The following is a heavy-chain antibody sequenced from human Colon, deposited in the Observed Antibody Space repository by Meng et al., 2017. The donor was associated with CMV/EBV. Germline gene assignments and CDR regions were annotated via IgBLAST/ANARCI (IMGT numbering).Heavy chain of an antibody. J-gene: IGHJ4*02. V-gene: IGHV1-69*08. CDR3: ATDGMPLYS. CDR1: AGSFIYSP. Sequence: VKGPCKASAGSFIYSPSWVRQAPGQGLEWSGRIIPILDQANYAKKFPSRVTIIADKSTTTAYMELYSLSSEDTAIYYCATDGMPLYSWGQGTLVTVSS. D-gene: IGHD2-8*01. CDR2: IIPILDQA.